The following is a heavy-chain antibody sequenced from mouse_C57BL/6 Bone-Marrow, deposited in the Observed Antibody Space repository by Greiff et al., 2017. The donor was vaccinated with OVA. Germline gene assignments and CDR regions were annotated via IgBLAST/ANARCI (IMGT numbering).Heavy chain of an antibody. J-gene: IGHJ3*01. CDR1: GYTFTDYY. CDR2: IFPGSGST. D-gene: IGHD2-5*01. Sequence: VQLQESGPELVKPGASVKISCKASGYTFTDYYINWVKQRPGQGLEWIGWIFPGSGSTYYNEKFKGKATFTVDKSSNTASMLLSTLNSEDSEVYLCEKERSNYRFAYWGQGTLVTVSA. V-gene: IGHV1-75*01. CDR3: EKERSNYRFAY.